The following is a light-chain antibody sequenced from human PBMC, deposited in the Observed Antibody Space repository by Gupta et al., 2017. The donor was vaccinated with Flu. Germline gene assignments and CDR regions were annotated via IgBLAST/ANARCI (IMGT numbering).Light chain of an antibody. CDR1: RNIDNW. CDR3: QVDHYSTFT. J-gene: IGKJ2*01. Sequence: DIQMTQSPSTLSASVGDTVTITCRTSRNIDNWLAWYQQKPGKAPKVLIYKASRVKSGVPSRFSGNGSGSEFTLTISSLQPEEFGSYCCQVDHYSTFTFGQGTNLQIK. CDR2: KAS. V-gene: IGKV1-5*03.